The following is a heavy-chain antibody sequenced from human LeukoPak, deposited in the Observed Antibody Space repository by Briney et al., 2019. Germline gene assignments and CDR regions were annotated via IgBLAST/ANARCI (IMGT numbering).Heavy chain of an antibody. CDR3: AKGLSSGYSGSDY. CDR1: GFTVSSTY. J-gene: IGHJ4*02. Sequence: GGSLRLSCLASGFTVSSTYMSWVRQAPGKGPEWVAVISYDGSNKYYADSVKGRFTISRDNSKNTLFLQMNSLRAEDTSVYHCAKGLSSGYSGSDYWGQGTLVTVSS. D-gene: IGHD3-22*01. CDR2: ISYDGSNK. V-gene: IGHV3-30*18.